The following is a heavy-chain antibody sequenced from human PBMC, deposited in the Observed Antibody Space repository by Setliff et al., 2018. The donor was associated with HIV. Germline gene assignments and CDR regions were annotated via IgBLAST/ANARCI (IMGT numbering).Heavy chain of an antibody. CDR1: GFTFMNYA. V-gene: IGHV3-23*01. D-gene: IGHD2-15*01. Sequence: GGSLRLSCAASGFTFMNYAMSWVRQAPGKGLAWVSTISGSGGNTYYADSGKGRFTISRDNSNNMLFLKKNRLRKKNTAVYYCARSGVDCSGISSYSLWFDPWGHGTLVTVSS. CDR2: ISGSGGNT. CDR3: ARSGVDCSGISSYSLWFDP. J-gene: IGHJ5*02.